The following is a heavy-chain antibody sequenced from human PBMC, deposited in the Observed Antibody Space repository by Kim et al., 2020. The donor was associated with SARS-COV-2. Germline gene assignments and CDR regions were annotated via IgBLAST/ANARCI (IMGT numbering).Heavy chain of an antibody. CDR3: ARGLGYRGSYYGF. Sequence: YHPSLKSRVTISVDTSKNQFSLKLSSVTAADTAVYYCARGLGYRGSYYGFWGQGTLVTVSS. D-gene: IGHD1-26*01. V-gene: IGHV4-34*01. J-gene: IGHJ4*02.